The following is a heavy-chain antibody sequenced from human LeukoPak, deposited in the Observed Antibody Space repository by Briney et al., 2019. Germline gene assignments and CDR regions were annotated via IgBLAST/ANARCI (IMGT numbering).Heavy chain of an antibody. CDR1: GFTFTSSA. D-gene: IGHD3-22*01. CDR3: AADAYYYDSSGYLYAFDI. J-gene: IGHJ3*02. CDR2: IVVGSGNT. V-gene: IGHV1-58*02. Sequence: SVKVSCKASGFTFTSSAMQWVRQARGQRLEWIGWIVVGSGNTNYAQKFQERLTITRDMSTSTAYMELSSLRSEDTAVYYCAADAYYYDSSGYLYAFDIWGQGTMVTVSS.